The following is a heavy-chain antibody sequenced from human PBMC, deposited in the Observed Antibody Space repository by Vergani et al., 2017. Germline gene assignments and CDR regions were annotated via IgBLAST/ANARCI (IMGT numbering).Heavy chain of an antibody. D-gene: IGHD3-10*01. CDR1: GFTFGYYA. CDR3: VRDQVTMLRGSDALDS. CDR2: IRSKAYGQAT. V-gene: IGHV3-49*03. Sequence: VQLVESGGDLVQPGRSLRLSCTASGFTFGYYAMDWFRQAPGQGLEWVGGIRSKAYGQATIYAASVKGRFTISRDDSKSIAYLQMNNLQTEDTAMYYCVRDQVTMLRGSDALDSWGQGTMVTVSS. J-gene: IGHJ3*02.